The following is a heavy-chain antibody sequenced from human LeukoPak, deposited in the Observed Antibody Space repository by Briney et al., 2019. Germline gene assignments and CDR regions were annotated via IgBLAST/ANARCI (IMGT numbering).Heavy chain of an antibody. CDR2: SRNRAKSYTT. CDR3: SRDATGDH. J-gene: IGHJ4*02. Sequence: GGSLRLSCAASGFTFSIYAMTWVRQAPGKGLEWVGRSRNRAKSYTTDYAASVKGRFTISRDDSKSTLYLQMNSLETEDTAVYYCSRDATGDHWGQGTLVSVSS. V-gene: IGHV3-72*01. CDR1: GFTFSIYA.